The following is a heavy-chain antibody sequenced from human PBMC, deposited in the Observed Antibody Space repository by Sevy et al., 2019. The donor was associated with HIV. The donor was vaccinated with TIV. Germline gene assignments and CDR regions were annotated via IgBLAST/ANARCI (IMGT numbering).Heavy chain of an antibody. Sequence: GGSLRLSCEVSGFTVSSKYMSWVRLAPGKGLEWVSVLQSGGSTHYADSVKGRFTISRDNSKNTLYLQMNSLRAEDTAVYYCTRSLASGYFVTFDHWGQGALVTVSS. V-gene: IGHV3-53*01. D-gene: IGHD5-12*01. CDR3: TRSLASGYFVTFDH. CDR2: LQSGGST. J-gene: IGHJ4*02. CDR1: GFTVSSKY.